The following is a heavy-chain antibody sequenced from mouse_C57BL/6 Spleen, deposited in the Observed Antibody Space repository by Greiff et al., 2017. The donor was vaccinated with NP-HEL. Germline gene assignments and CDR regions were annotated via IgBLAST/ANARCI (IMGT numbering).Heavy chain of an antibody. D-gene: IGHD1-1*01. CDR3: ARHEEYTTVVATDWYFDV. Sequence: QVQLKESGAELVKPGASVKLSCKASGYTFTEYTIHWVKQRSGQGLEWIGWFYPGSGSIKYNEKFKDKATLTADKSSSTVYMELSRLTSEDSAVYFCARHEEYTTVVATDWYFDVWGTGTTVTVSS. J-gene: IGHJ1*03. CDR2: FYPGSGSI. V-gene: IGHV1-62-2*01. CDR1: GYTFTEYT.